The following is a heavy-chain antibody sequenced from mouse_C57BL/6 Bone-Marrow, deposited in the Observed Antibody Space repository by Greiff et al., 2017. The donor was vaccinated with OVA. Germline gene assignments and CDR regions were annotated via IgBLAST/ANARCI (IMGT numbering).Heavy chain of an antibody. CDR2: FDPSDSYT. V-gene: IGHV1-50*01. CDR1: GYTFTSYW. Sequence: QVQLQQPGAELVKPGASVKLSCKASGYTFTSYWMQWVKQRPGKGLEWIGEFDPSDSYTNYNQTFKGKSTLTVDTSSSTAYMQLSSLTSEDSAVYYCGRWGVGSLFAYWGQGTLVTVSA. CDR3: GRWGVGSLFAY. D-gene: IGHD1-1*01. J-gene: IGHJ3*01.